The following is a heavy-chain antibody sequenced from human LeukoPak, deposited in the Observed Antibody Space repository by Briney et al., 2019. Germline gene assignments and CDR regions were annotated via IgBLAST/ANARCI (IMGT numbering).Heavy chain of an antibody. J-gene: IGHJ4*02. V-gene: IGHV3-23*01. CDR1: GFTFSNYA. CDR2: SSGSTDNT. D-gene: IGHD1-26*01. CDR3: AKDLALYTGPYTGSFYSPIDC. Sequence: GGSLRLSCAASGFTFSNYAMSWVRQAPGKGLEWVSSSSGSTDNTYYADSVKGRFTISRDNSKNTLYLQMNSLRAEDTALYFCAKDLALYTGPYTGSFYSPIDCWGQGTLVSVSS.